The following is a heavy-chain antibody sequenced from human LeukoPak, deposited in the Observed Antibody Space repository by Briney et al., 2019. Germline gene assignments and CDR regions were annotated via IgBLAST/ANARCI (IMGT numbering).Heavy chain of an antibody. D-gene: IGHD6-19*01. V-gene: IGHV4-38-2*01. Sequence: SETLSLTCAVSGYSISSGYYWGWIRQPPGKGLEWIGSIYHSGSTYYNPSLKSRVTISVDTSKNQFSLKLSSVTAADTAVYYCARVGLAVADYWGQGTLVTVSP. CDR3: ARVGLAVADY. CDR2: IYHSGST. CDR1: GYSISSGYY. J-gene: IGHJ4*02.